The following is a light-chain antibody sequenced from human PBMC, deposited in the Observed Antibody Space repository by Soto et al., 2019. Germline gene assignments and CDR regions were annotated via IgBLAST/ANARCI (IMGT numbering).Light chain of an antibody. V-gene: IGLV2-14*01. CDR2: EVS. Sequence: QSVLTQPASVSVSPGQSITISCTGTSSDIGVYKYVSWYQQHPGKAPNLMIYEVSNRPSGVSNRFSGSKSGNTASLTISGLQAEDEADYYCSSYTSSSTVVFGGGTKLTVL. CDR3: SSYTSSSTVV. J-gene: IGLJ2*01. CDR1: SSDIGVYKY.